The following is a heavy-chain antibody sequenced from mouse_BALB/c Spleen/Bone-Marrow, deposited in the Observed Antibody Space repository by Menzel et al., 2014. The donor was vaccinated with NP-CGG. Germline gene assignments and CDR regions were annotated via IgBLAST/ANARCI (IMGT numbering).Heavy chain of an antibody. Sequence: LVESGAELVRPGASVKLSCKASGYSFTSYWMNWVKQRPGQGLEWIGMIHPSDSETRLNQKFKDKATLTVDKSSSTAYMQLSSPTSEDSAVYYCARTRDYYDYDGSYFDYWGQGTTLTVSS. V-gene: IGHV1-74*04. CDR2: IHPSDSET. CDR1: GYSFTSYW. D-gene: IGHD2-4*01. J-gene: IGHJ2*01. CDR3: ARTRDYYDYDGSYFDY.